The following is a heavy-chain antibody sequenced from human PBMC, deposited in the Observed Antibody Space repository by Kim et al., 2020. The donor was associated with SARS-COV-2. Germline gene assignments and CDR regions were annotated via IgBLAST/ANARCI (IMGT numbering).Heavy chain of an antibody. CDR3: LGVGKRTHNWFDP. Sequence: ASVKVSCKASGYTFTSYYMHWVRQAPGQGLEWMGIINPSGGSTSYAQKFQGRVTMTRDTSTSTVYMELSSLRSEDTAVYYCLGVGKRTHNWFDPWGQGTLVTVSS. CDR1: GYTFTSYY. CDR2: INPSGGST. J-gene: IGHJ5*02. D-gene: IGHD3-10*01. V-gene: IGHV1-46*01.